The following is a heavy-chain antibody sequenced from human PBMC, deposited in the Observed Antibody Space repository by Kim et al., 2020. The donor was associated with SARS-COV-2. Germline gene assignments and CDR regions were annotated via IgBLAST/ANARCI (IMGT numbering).Heavy chain of an antibody. Sequence: SETLSLTCAVYGGSFSGFYWSWIRQPPGKGLEWIGEINHSGRTNYNPSLKSRVTISIDTSKNQFSLKLSSVTAADTAVYYCARDKDSSVASRANCFDPWGPGALVTVSS. CDR3: ARDKDSSVASRANCFDP. CDR1: GGSFSGFY. CDR2: INHSGRT. D-gene: IGHD6-6*01. J-gene: IGHJ5*02. V-gene: IGHV4-34*01.